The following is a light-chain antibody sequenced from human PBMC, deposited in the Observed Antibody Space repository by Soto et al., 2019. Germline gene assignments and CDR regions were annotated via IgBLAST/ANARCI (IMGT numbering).Light chain of an antibody. J-gene: IGKJ5*01. Sequence: PVTLSLSLGERATLSCRAGQSVSDYLAWYQQKPGQAPRLLIFDATTRAGGIPARFTGSRSGSDFTLTISSLEPEDVAVYYCQHRSNWPSISFGQGTRLEIK. CDR1: QSVSDY. CDR3: QHRSNWPSIS. CDR2: DAT. V-gene: IGKV3-11*01.